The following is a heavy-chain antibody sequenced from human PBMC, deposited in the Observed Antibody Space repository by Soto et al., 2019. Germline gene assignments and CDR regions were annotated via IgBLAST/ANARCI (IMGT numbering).Heavy chain of an antibody. V-gene: IGHV3-11*01. CDR1: GFTLSDYY. CDR2: ISSTGGTV. Sequence: QVQLVESGGGLVKPGEALRLSCAASGFTLSDYYMTWVRQTPGKRLEWISYISSTGGTVNYADSVKGRFTISRDNIQLSLFLQMTSLRDEDTVVYYCARDSLDYYGLDVCGQGTTVTVSS. J-gene: IGHJ6*02. CDR3: ARDSLDYYGLDV.